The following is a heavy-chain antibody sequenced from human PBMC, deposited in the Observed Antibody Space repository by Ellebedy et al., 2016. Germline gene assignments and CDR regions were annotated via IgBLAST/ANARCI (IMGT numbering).Heavy chain of an antibody. CDR1: GYTFTSYD. Sequence: ASVKVSXXASGYTFTSYDINWVRQAPGQGLEWMGWINPNSGGTNYAQKFQGRVTMTRDTSISTAYMELSRLRSDDTAVYYCARDGAVAGEDYFDYWGQGTLVTVSS. CDR3: ARDGAVAGEDYFDY. J-gene: IGHJ4*02. CDR2: INPNSGGT. V-gene: IGHV1-2*02. D-gene: IGHD6-19*01.